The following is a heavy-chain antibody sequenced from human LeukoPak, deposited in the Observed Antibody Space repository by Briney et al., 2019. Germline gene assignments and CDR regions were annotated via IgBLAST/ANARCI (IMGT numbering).Heavy chain of an antibody. D-gene: IGHD3-10*01. J-gene: IGHJ6*02. V-gene: IGHV3-48*02. CDR1: GFTFSSFG. CDR3: AKVIRGGYGMDV. CDR2: ISYSSSLT. Sequence: PGGSLRLSCAASGFTFSSFGMNWVRQAPGKGLEWVSYISYSSSLTDYADSVKGRFTISRDNAKNSLSLQLNSLRDEDTAVYFCAKVIRGGYGMDVWGQGTTDTVSS.